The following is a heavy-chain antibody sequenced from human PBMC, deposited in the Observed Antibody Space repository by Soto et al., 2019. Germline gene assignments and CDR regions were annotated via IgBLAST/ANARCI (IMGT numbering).Heavy chain of an antibody. Sequence: ASVKVSCQASGYTFTGYYMHWVRQAPGQGLEWMGWINPNSGGTNYAQKFQGRVTMTRDTSISTAYMELSRLRSDDTAVYYCASMYSSSWYGVDYWGQGTLVTVSS. J-gene: IGHJ4*02. D-gene: IGHD6-13*01. CDR1: GYTFTGYY. CDR2: INPNSGGT. V-gene: IGHV1-2*02. CDR3: ASMYSSSWYGVDY.